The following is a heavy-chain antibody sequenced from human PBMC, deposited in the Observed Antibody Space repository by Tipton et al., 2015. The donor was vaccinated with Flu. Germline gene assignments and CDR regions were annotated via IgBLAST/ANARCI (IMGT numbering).Heavy chain of an antibody. CDR3: ARSSTSWHGARIDP. D-gene: IGHD2-2*01. J-gene: IGHJ5*02. CDR1: GGSISSGSFY. CDR2: VSTDGTT. V-gene: IGHV4-61*02. Sequence: TLSLTCTVSGGSISSGSFYWTWIRQPAGKGLECTGRVSTDGTTNYNPSLKGRVTISLDTSRSQFSLKLTSVTAADTAVYYCARSSTSWHGARIDPWGQGTLVTVSS.